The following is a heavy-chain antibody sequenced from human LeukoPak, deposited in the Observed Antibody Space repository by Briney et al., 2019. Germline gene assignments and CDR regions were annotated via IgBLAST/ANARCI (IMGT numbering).Heavy chain of an antibody. CDR1: GYTVTSYD. J-gene: IGHJ3*02. V-gene: IGHV1-8*03. CDR2: MNPNSGNT. Sequence: ASVKVSCKASGYTVTSYDINWVRQATGQGLEWMGWMNPNSGNTGYAQKFQGRVTITRNTSISAAYMELSSLRSEDTAVYYCAREMVRGAVGADLDAFDIWGQGTMVTVSS. D-gene: IGHD3-10*01. CDR3: AREMVRGAVGADLDAFDI.